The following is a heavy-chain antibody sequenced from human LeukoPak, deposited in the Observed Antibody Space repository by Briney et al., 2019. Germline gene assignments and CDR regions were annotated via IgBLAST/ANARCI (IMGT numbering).Heavy chain of an antibody. CDR2: IYNSGST. D-gene: IGHD5-24*01. J-gene: IGHJ6*02. CDR1: GDSISSVGTY. CDR3: ARVNYGYGMDV. Sequence: PSDSLSLTCTVSGDSISSVGTYWSWLRQHPGKGLDWIRYIYNSGSTYYNPSLKSRVTISVDTSKNQFSLKLSSVTAADTAVYYCARVNYGYGMDVWGQGTTVTVSS. V-gene: IGHV4-31*03.